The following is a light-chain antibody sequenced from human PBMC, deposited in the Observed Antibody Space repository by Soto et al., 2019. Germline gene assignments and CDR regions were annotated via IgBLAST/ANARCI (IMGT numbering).Light chain of an antibody. CDR1: RGDVGTYNF. CDR2: EVS. J-gene: IGLJ2*01. CDR3: ASYPVVGV. V-gene: IGLV2-23*02. Sequence: QSALTQPASVSGSPGQSITISCTGTRGDVGTYNFVSWYQQHPGKAPKLMIYEVSKRPSGVSNRFSGSKSGNTASLTISGLQAEDEADYYCASYPVVGVFGGGTKLTVL.